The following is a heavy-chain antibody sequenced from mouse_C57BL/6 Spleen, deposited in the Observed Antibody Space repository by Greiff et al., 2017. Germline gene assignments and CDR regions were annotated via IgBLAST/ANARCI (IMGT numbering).Heavy chain of an antibody. CDR3: ARWRYSNPFDV. CDR1: GYAFSSYW. CDR2: IYPGDGDT. Sequence: VKLQESGAELVKPGASVKISCKASGYAFSSYWMNWVKQRPGKGLEWIGQIYPGDGDTNYNGKFKGKATLTADKSSSTAYMPLSSLTSEDSAVYFCARWRYSNPFDVWGTGTTVTVSS. D-gene: IGHD2-5*01. J-gene: IGHJ1*03. V-gene: IGHV1-80*01.